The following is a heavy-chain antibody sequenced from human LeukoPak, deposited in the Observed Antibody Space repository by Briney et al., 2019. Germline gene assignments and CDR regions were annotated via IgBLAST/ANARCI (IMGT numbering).Heavy chain of an antibody. Sequence: GGSLRLSCAASGFTFNNYGMSWVRQAPGKGLEWVSGISGSGGSTYYADSVKGRFTISRDNSKNTLFLQMNSLRAEDRAVYYCAKGRVNYGDYGWFDPWGQGTLVTVSS. V-gene: IGHV3-23*01. CDR2: ISGSGGST. J-gene: IGHJ5*02. CDR1: GFTFNNYG. D-gene: IGHD4-17*01. CDR3: AKGRVNYGDYGWFDP.